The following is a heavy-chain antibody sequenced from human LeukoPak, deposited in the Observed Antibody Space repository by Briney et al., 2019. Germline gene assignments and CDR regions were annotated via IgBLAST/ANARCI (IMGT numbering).Heavy chain of an antibody. CDR2: IYSGGST. D-gene: IGHD3-10*01. Sequence: GGSLRLSCAASGFTVSSNYMSWVRQAPGKGLEWVSVIYSGGSTYYADSVKGRFTISRDNSKNTLYLQMNSLRAEDTAVYYCARVVGFRGVIISYYFDYWGQGTLVTVSS. J-gene: IGHJ4*02. CDR3: ARVVGFRGVIISYYFDY. V-gene: IGHV3-66*01. CDR1: GFTVSSNY.